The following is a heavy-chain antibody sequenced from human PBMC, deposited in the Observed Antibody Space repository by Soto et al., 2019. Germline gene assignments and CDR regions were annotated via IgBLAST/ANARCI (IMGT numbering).Heavy chain of an antibody. V-gene: IGHV4-34*01. D-gene: IGHD2-15*01. Sequence: SETLSLTCAVYGGSFSGYYWSWIRQPPGKGLEWIGEINHSGSTNYNPSLKSRVTISVDTSKNQFSLKLSSVTAADTAVYYCARGGYCSGGSCHYEYFPHWGQGTLVTVYS. CDR2: INHSGST. CDR1: GGSFSGYY. CDR3: ARGGYCSGGSCHYEYFPH. J-gene: IGHJ1*01.